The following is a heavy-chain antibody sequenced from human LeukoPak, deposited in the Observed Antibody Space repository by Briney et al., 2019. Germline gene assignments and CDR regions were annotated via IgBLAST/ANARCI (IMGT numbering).Heavy chain of an antibody. CDR3: ARDAGGPYINSSEWFDP. CDR2: INPRGGSA. D-gene: IGHD6-6*01. V-gene: IGHV1-46*01. CDR1: GYTFTSYY. J-gene: IGHJ5*02. Sequence: ASVKVSCKASGYTFTSYYMHWVRQAPGQGLEWMGTINPRGGSASYALKFQGRVTMTRDMSTSTVYMELSSLRSEGTAVYYCARDAGGPYINSSEWFDPWGQGTLVTVSS.